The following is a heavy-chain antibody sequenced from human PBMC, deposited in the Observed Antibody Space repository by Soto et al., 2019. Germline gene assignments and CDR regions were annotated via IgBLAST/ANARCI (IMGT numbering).Heavy chain of an antibody. Sequence: TLSLTCTVSGASMSSHYWTWLRQSPGKGLEWIGYISYSGSTYYSPSHKSRVTISADTSRNQFSLKLSAVISADTAVYYCARADPDASVGYWGQGTLVTVSS. J-gene: IGHJ4*02. D-gene: IGHD3-16*01. CDR1: GASMSSHY. CDR2: ISYSGST. CDR3: ARADPDASVGY. V-gene: IGHV4-59*11.